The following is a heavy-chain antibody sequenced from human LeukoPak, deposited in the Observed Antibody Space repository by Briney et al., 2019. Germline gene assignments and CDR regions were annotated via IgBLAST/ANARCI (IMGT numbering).Heavy chain of an antibody. V-gene: IGHV3-11*05. CDR2: ISSSSSYT. Sequence: GGSLRLSCAASGFTFSDYYMSWIRQAPGKGLGWVSYISSSSSYTNYADSVKGRFTISRDNAKNSLYLQMNSLRAEDTAVYYCARDLRQLERGVTDYWGQGTLVTVSS. J-gene: IGHJ4*02. CDR1: GFTFSDYY. CDR3: ARDLRQLERGVTDY. D-gene: IGHD1-1*01.